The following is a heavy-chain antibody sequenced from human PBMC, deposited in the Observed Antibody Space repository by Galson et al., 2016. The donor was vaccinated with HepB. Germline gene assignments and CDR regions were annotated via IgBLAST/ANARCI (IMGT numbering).Heavy chain of an antibody. J-gene: IGHJ6*02. CDR1: GYTFTGYF. V-gene: IGHV1-2*02. D-gene: IGHD2-21*01. Sequence: SVKVSCKASGYTFTGYFIHWVRQAPGQGLEWMGWINPNSGGTNYAQKFQGRVTMTRDTSITTAYMDLNRLRSDDTAVYFCAREVRGLDVWGQGTTVTVS. CDR3: AREVRGLDV. CDR2: INPNSGGT.